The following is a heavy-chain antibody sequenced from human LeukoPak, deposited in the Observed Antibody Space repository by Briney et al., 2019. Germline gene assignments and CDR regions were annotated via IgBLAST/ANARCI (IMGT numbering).Heavy chain of an antibody. Sequence: SETLSLTCTVSGYSISSGYYWGWIRQPPGKGLEWIGSIYHSGSTYYNPSLKSRVTISVGTSKNQFSLKLSSVTAADTAVYYCASMGGFLYMDVWGKGTTVTVSS. J-gene: IGHJ6*03. CDR1: GYSISSGYY. CDR3: ASMGGFLYMDV. D-gene: IGHD5-12*01. V-gene: IGHV4-38-2*02. CDR2: IYHSGST.